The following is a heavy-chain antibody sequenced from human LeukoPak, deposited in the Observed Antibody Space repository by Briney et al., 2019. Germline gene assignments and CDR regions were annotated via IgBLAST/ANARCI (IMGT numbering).Heavy chain of an antibody. CDR1: GFTFSSYW. D-gene: IGHD1-26*01. CDR2: INSDGSST. Sequence: GGSLRLSCAASGFTFSSYWMHWVRQAPGKGLVWVSRINSDGSSTSYADSVKGRFTTSRDNAKNTLYLRMNSLRAEDTAVYYCARSLLGATYGDGFDYWGQGTLVTVSS. CDR3: ARSLLGATYGDGFDY. V-gene: IGHV3-74*01. J-gene: IGHJ4*02.